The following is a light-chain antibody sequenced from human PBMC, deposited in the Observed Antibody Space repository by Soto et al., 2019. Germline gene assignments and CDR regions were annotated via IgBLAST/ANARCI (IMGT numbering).Light chain of an antibody. CDR1: QSVSSN. V-gene: IGKV3-20*01. Sequence: EIVLTQSPGALAVSPGDRVTLSCRASQSVSSNLAWYQQKPGQSPRLLIYGASNRATGIPDRFSGSGSGTDFTLTISRLEPEDFAVYYCQQYGSSGTFGQGTKVDIK. CDR3: QQYGSSGT. J-gene: IGKJ1*01. CDR2: GAS.